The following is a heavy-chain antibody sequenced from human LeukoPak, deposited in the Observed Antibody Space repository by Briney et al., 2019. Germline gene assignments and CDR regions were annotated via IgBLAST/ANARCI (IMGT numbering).Heavy chain of an antibody. V-gene: IGHV4-34*01. CDR2: INHSGGT. CDR1: GGSFSGYY. J-gene: IGHJ4*02. CDR3: AREPYYYDHTGFHPRYLDS. D-gene: IGHD3-22*01. Sequence: PSETLSLTCAVYGGSFSGYYWSWIRQRPGKGLEWIGEINHSGGTNYNPSLKSRVTISVDTSKNQFSLKLSSVTAADTAVYYCAREPYYYDHTGFHPRYLDSWGQGALVSVSS.